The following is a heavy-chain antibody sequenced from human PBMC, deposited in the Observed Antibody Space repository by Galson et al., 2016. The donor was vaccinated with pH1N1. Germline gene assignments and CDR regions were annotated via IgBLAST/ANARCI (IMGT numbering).Heavy chain of an antibody. CDR3: ARAGRNWCFDL. CDR1: GFNFNVYD. V-gene: IGHV3-48*03. Sequence: SLRLSCAASGFNFNVYDMNWVRQAPGKGLEWISYIGSSGNTIYYADSVKGRFTISRDNAKHALYLQVNSLRAEDTAVYYCARAGRNWCFDLWGRGTLVAVSS. J-gene: IGHJ2*01. CDR2: IGSSGNTI.